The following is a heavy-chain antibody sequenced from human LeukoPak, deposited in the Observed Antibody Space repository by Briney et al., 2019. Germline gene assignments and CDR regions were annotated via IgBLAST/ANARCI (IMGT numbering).Heavy chain of an antibody. CDR2: IKSYPDGGTA. V-gene: IGHV3-15*01. CDR3: TTLSYDVHY. J-gene: IGHJ4*02. CDR1: GFIFRNAY. D-gene: IGHD3-3*01. Sequence: GGSLRLSCGASGFIFRNAYMTWVRQAPGKGLEWVGRIKSYPDGGTADYGAAVKGRFTISRDDSRNILYLQLRNVRAEDTAVYYCTTLSYDVHYWGQGTLVTVSS.